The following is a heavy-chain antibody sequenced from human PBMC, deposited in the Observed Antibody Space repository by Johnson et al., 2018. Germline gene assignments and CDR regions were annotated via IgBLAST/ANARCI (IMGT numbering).Heavy chain of an antibody. CDR2: IIPIFGTA. Sequence: QVQLVQSGAEVKKPGSSVKVSCKASGGTFSSYAINWVRQAPGQGLEWMGGIIPIFGTANYAQKFQGRVTITADESTSTAYMELSSLRSEDTAVYYCARSKAYCTNGVCPRGQFDPWGQGTLVTVSS. CDR1: GGTFSSYA. CDR3: ARSKAYCTNGVCPRGQFDP. J-gene: IGHJ5*02. V-gene: IGHV1-69*12. D-gene: IGHD2-8*01.